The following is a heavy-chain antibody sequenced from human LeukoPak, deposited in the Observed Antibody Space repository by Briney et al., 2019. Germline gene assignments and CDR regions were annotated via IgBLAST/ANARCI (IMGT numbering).Heavy chain of an antibody. D-gene: IGHD3-22*01. Sequence: ASVKVSCKASGYTFTNYAMHWVRQAPGQRLEWMGWINAGNGNTKYSQKSQGRVTITRDTSVSTAYMELSSLRSEDTAVYYCAIRMADSSGYAMRYWGQGTLVTVSS. J-gene: IGHJ4*02. V-gene: IGHV1-3*01. CDR2: INAGNGNT. CDR3: AIRMADSSGYAMRY. CDR1: GYTFTNYA.